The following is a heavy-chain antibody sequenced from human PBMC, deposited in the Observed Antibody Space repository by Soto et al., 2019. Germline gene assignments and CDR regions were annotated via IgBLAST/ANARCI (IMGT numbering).Heavy chain of an antibody. CDR3: ARAALDRWWEHMREDY. V-gene: IGHV1-18*01. J-gene: IGHJ4*02. CDR2: ISAYNGNT. Sequence: QVQLVQSGAEVKKPGASVKVSCKASGYTFTSYGISWVRQAPGQGLEWMGWISAYNGNTNYAQKLQGRVTMTTDTSTNKDYMELQRLRSDDTAVYYCARAALDRWWEHMREDYWGQGTLVTVSS. CDR1: GYTFTSYG. D-gene: IGHD2-15*01.